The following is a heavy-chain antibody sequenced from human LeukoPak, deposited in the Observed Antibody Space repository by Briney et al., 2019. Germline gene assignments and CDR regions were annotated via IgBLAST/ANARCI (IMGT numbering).Heavy chain of an antibody. J-gene: IGHJ4*02. D-gene: IGHD2-15*01. CDR2: IKHDGSED. CDR1: GFTFSSYW. CDR3: GRDQTPFY. V-gene: IGHV3-7*01. Sequence: PGGSLRLSCAASGFTFSSYWMTWVRLAPGKGLEWVATIKHDGSEDYYVDSVKGRFTISRDNAKSSMWLQMSSLRAEDTAVYYCGRDQTPFYWGQGSLVTVSS.